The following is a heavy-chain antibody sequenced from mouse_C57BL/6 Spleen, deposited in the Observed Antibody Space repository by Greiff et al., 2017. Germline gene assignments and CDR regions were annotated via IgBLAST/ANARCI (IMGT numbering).Heavy chain of an antibody. Sequence: VQLQQPGAELVMPGASVKLSCKASGYTFTSYWMHWVKQRPGQGLEWIGEIDPSDSYTNYNQKFKGKSTLTVDKSSSTAYMQLSSLTSEDSAVYYCARRRVGGGSSPSWYFDVWGTGTTVTVSS. V-gene: IGHV1-69*01. J-gene: IGHJ1*03. CDR3: ARRRVGGGSSPSWYFDV. CDR1: GYTFTSYW. CDR2: IDPSDSYT. D-gene: IGHD1-1*01.